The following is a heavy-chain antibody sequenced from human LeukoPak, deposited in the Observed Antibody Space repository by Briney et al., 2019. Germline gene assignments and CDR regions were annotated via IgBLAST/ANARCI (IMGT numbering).Heavy chain of an antibody. CDR3: AKSFCTSISCSIDS. CDR2: VSFDGRNS. CDR1: GFTFSSYA. Sequence: GGSLRLSCAASGFTFSSYAMHWVRQAPGKGLEWVAVVSFDGRNSYYADSVTGRFTISRDNSENTLYLQMNSLGTEDTAVYYCAKSFCTSISCSIDSWGQGTLVTVSS. J-gene: IGHJ4*02. V-gene: IGHV3-30*18. D-gene: IGHD2-2*01.